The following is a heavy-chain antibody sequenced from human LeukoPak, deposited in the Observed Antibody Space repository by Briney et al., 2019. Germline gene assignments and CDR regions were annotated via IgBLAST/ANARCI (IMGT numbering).Heavy chain of an antibody. CDR1: GFTVSSDY. D-gene: IGHD3-3*01. V-gene: IGHV3-66*02. J-gene: IGHJ4*02. Sequence: GGSLRLSCAATGFTVSSDYMSWVRQAPGKGLEWVSIIYSGGDTYYADSVKGRFTISRDNSKNTSYLQMNSLRAEDTAVYYCARDRYSTIFGGWGQGTLVTVSS. CDR3: ARDRYSTIFGG. CDR2: IYSGGDT.